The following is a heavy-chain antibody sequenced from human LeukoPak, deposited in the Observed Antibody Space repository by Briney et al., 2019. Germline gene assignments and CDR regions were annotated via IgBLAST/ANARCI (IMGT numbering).Heavy chain of an antibody. V-gene: IGHV1-46*01. Sequence: ASVKVSCKASGYTFTSYYMHWVRQAPGQGLEWMGIINPSGGSTSYAQKFQGRVAMTRDTSTSTVYMELSSLRSEDTAVYYCARDDISRYYFDYWGQGTLVTVSS. CDR1: GYTFTSYY. CDR2: INPSGGST. CDR3: ARDDISRYYFDY. D-gene: IGHD2-21*01. J-gene: IGHJ4*02.